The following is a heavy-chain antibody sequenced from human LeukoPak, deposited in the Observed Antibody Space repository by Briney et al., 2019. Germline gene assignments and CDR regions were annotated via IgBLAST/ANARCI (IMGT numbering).Heavy chain of an antibody. D-gene: IGHD3-3*01. CDR1: GFTFSSYS. CDR2: ISSSSSTI. J-gene: IGHJ6*02. V-gene: IGHV3-48*01. Sequence: GGSLRLSCAASGFTFSSYSMNWVRQAPGKGLEWVSYISSSSSTIYYADSVKGRFTISRDDAKNSLYLQMNSLRAEDTAVYYCARDTIFGVDRYHYGMDVWGQGTTVTVSS. CDR3: ARDTIFGVDRYHYGMDV.